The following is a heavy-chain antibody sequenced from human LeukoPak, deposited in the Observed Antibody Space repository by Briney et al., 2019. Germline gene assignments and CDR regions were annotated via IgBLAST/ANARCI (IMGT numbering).Heavy chain of an antibody. CDR3: ARGEDY. CDR2: IYYSGST. J-gene: IGHJ4*02. Sequence: SETLCLTCTVSGGSISSYYWSWIRQPPGKGLEWIGYIYYSGSTNYNPSLKSRVTISVDTSKNQFSLKLSSVTAADTAVYYCARGEDYWGQGTLVTVSS. CDR1: GGSISSYY. V-gene: IGHV4-59*01. D-gene: IGHD3-16*01.